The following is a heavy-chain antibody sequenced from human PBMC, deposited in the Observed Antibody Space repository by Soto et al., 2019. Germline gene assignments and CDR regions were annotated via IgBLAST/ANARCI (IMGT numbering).Heavy chain of an antibody. D-gene: IGHD6-19*01. CDR3: ARVTGRSGWYDSGTWFDP. CDR1: GYTFTTYG. V-gene: IGHV1-18*01. CDR2: ISTTNGRS. J-gene: IGHJ5*01. Sequence: QVQLVQSGAEVKKPGASVKVSCKATGYTFTTYGISWMRQAPGPGLEWMGWISTTNGRSRYAQKFRARVTMTTAPSTTTAYMHLRSLRSDDTAVYYCARVTGRSGWYDSGTWFDPWGQGTLVIVSS.